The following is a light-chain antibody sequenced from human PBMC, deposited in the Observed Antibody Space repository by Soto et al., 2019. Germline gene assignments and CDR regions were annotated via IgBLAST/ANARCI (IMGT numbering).Light chain of an antibody. V-gene: IGKV1-12*01. CDR1: QLISSW. Sequence: IQRTQSPSSVSACVGDTVTITCRASQLISSWLAWYQQKPGKAPKLLIYAASNLQSGVPSRFSGSESGTDFTLTISSLQPEDFATYYCQQASSFPLTFGGGTKADIK. CDR3: QQASSFPLT. J-gene: IGKJ4*01. CDR2: AAS.